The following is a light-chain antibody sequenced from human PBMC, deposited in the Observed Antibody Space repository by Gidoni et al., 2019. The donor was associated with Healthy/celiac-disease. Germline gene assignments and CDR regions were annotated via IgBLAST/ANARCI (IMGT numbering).Light chain of an antibody. J-gene: IGLJ3*02. CDR2: DVS. V-gene: IGLV2-14*01. CDR3: SSYTSSSTLV. CDR1: SSDVGGYNY. Sequence: QSALTQPASLSGSPGQSITISFTGTSSDVGGYNYVSWYQQHPGKAPKLMIYDVSNRPSGVSNRFSGSKSGNTASLTISGLQAEDEADYYCSSYTSSSTLVFGGGTKLTVL.